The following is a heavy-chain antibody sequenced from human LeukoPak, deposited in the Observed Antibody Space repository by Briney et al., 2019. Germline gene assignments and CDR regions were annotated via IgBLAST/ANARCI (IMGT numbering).Heavy chain of an antibody. CDR2: IYYSGST. D-gene: IGHD5-18*01. J-gene: IGHJ6*02. Sequence: SETLSLTCTVSGGSISSYYWSWIRQPPGKGLEWIGYIYYSGSTNYNPSLKSRVTISVDTSKNQFSLKLSSVTAADTAVYYCARDKGYSYGNYYYYGIDVWGQGTTVTVSS. CDR1: GGSISSYY. V-gene: IGHV4-59*01. CDR3: ARDKGYSYGNYYYYGIDV.